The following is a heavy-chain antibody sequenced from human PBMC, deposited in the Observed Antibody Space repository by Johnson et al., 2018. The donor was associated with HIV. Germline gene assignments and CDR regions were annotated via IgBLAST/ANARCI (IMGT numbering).Heavy chain of an antibody. Sequence: VQLVESGGGLVQPGGSLRLSCAASGFTVSSNYMSWVRQAPGKGLEWVSVIYSGGSTYYADSVKGRFTISRDNAKNSLYLQMNSLRAEDTALYYCARAGPYCSGGSCYSPDAFDIWGQGTMVTVSS. V-gene: IGHV3-66*01. D-gene: IGHD2-15*01. CDR2: IYSGGST. CDR3: ARAGPYCSGGSCYSPDAFDI. J-gene: IGHJ3*02. CDR1: GFTVSSNY.